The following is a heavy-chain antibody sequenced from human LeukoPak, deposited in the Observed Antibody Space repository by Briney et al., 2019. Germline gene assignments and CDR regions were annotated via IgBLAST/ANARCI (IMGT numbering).Heavy chain of an antibody. CDR2: IWYDGSIK. CDR1: GFTFSTYG. J-gene: IGHJ3*01. V-gene: IGHV3-33*01. Sequence: PGGSLRLSCAASGFTFSTYGMHWVRQAPGKGLEWVAAIWYDGSIKYYGDSVKGRFTISRNNSKNTLHLQMNSLRAEDTAMYYCARAVGPFDFWGPGTLVIVSS. CDR3: ARAVGPFDF.